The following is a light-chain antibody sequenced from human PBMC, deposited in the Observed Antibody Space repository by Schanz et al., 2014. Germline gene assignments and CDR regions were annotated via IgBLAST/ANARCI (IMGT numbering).Light chain of an antibody. CDR2: EVN. CDR3: SSYAGNNKLL. J-gene: IGLJ2*01. V-gene: IGLV2-8*01. Sequence: QSALTQPPSASGSPGQSVTISCTGTSSDIGGYIFVSWYQQHPGKAPKLMIYEVNKRPSGVPVRFSGSKSGNTASLTVSGVQPEDEADYYCSSYAGNNKLLFGGGTKLTVL. CDR1: SSDIGGYIF.